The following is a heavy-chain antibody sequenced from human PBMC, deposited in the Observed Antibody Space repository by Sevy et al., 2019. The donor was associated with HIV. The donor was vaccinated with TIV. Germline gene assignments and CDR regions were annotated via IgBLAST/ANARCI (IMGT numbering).Heavy chain of an antibody. Sequence: LRLSCVVSGFTFDDYAMHWVRQAPGKGLEWVSSINWSGNTIGYAESVKGRFTISRDSAKNSLYLQMNSLGPEDTALYYCTRDLTGQYFYIDVWGKGTTVTVSS. J-gene: IGHJ6*03. D-gene: IGHD7-27*01. CDR3: TRDLTGQYFYIDV. V-gene: IGHV3-9*01. CDR1: GFTFDDYA. CDR2: INWSGNTI.